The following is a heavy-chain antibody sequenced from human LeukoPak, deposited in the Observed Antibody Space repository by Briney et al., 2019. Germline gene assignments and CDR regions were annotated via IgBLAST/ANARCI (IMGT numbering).Heavy chain of an antibody. V-gene: IGHV3-48*03. CDR1: GFMFSSYE. Sequence: SGGSLRLSCAASGFMFSSYEMYWVRQAPGKGLEWVSYISSGASTMYYAGSVKGRFTISRDNAKNSLFLQMNSLRAEDTAVYYCALLAVASDFDYWGQGTLVTVSS. J-gene: IGHJ4*02. CDR2: ISSGASTM. D-gene: IGHD6-19*01. CDR3: ALLAVASDFDY.